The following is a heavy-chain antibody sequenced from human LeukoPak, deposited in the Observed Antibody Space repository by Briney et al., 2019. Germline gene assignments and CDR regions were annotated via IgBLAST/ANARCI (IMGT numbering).Heavy chain of an antibody. Sequence: ASVKVSCKAYGYTFTMYYIHWVRQAPGQGLEWMGMINPSDGATTYAQRFQGTVTMTRDMSTTTAHMDQRCLRSADTAVYFCVRKRRGSLRGKLVGLFASYYTYYYMDVWGRGTTVTVSS. D-gene: IGHD3-3*01. J-gene: IGHJ6*03. V-gene: IGHV1-46*01. CDR1: GYTFTMYY. CDR3: VRKRRGSLRGKLVGLFASYYTYYYMDV. CDR2: INPSDGAT.